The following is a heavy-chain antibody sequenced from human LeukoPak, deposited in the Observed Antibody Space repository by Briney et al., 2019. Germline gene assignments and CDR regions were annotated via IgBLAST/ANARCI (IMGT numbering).Heavy chain of an antibody. J-gene: IGHJ4*02. CDR1: GFTFSSYA. CDR3: AKDLGRPQRVMAPLSGWDY. V-gene: IGHV3-23*01. CDR2: ISGSGGST. Sequence: GGSLRLSCAASGFTFSSYAMSWVRQAPGKGLEWVSAISGSGGSTYYADSVKGRFTISRDNSKNTLYLQMNSLKAEDTAVYYCAKDLGRPQRVMAPLSGWDYWGQGTLVTVSS. D-gene: IGHD3-16*01.